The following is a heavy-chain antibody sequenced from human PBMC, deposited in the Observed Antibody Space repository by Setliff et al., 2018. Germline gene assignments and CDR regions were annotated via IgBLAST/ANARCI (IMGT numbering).Heavy chain of an antibody. J-gene: IGHJ3*02. V-gene: IGHV4-31*02. CDR1: GGSISSNTYY. CDR3: ARVATAMLDAFDI. D-gene: IGHD5-18*01. Sequence: NPSETLSLTCTVSGGSISSNTYYWSWIRQHPGKGLEWIGYISYSGSTYYNPSLKSRVSISIDTSKNQFSLNLSFVTAADTAVYYCARVATAMLDAFDIWGQGTMVTVSS. CDR2: ISYSGST.